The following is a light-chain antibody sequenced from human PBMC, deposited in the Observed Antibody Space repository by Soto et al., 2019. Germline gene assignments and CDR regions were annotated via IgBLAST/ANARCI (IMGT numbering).Light chain of an antibody. J-gene: IGLJ1*01. CDR2: EVS. V-gene: IGLV2-14*01. CDR3: SSYTSSSTLV. Sequence: QSALTQPASVSGSPGQSITISCTGTSSDVGGYNYVSWYQQHPGKAPKLMIYEVSNRPSGVSNRFSGSKSGNTASLTISGLQAEDGADYYCSSYTSSSTLVFGTVTKVTVL. CDR1: SSDVGGYNY.